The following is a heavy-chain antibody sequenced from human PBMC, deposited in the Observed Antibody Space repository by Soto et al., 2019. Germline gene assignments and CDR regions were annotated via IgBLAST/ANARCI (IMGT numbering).Heavy chain of an antibody. CDR3: ARDRRYSSSSESYYYGMDV. CDR2: IYSGGST. V-gene: IGHV3-66*01. J-gene: IGHJ6*02. D-gene: IGHD6-6*01. CDR1: GFSVCSTY. Sequence: GCSLKLSSAASGFSVCSTYMTWSLQAPGKGLEWVSVIYSGGSTYYADSVKGRFTISRDNSKNTLYLQMNSLRAEDTAVYYCARDRRYSSSSESYYYGMDVWGQGATVTVSS.